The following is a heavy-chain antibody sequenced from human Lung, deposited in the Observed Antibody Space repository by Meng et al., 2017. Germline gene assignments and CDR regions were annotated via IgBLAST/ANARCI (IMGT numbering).Heavy chain of an antibody. CDR2: IYYSGST. V-gene: IGHV4-39*01. Sequence: QLQLQESGPGLVKPSDTLSLTCTVSGGSTSSSSYYWGWIRQPPGKGLEWIGTIYYSGSTYYNPSLKSRVTISVDTSKNQFSLKLSSVSAADTAVYYCARHRVDYGYPNYWGQGTLVTVSS. CDR3: ARHRVDYGYPNY. CDR1: GGSTSSSSYY. D-gene: IGHD4/OR15-4a*01. J-gene: IGHJ4*02.